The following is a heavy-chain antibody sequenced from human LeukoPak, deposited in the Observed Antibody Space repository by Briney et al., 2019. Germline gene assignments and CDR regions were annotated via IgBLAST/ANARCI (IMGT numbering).Heavy chain of an antibody. CDR1: GFTFSSYA. Sequence: PGRSLRLSCAASGFTFSSYAMHWVRQAPGKGLEWVTVISYDGSNKYYADSVKGRFTISRDNSKNTLYLQMNSVRAEDTAVYYCARDYRGSLYYYYGMDVWGQGTTVTVSS. J-gene: IGHJ6*02. D-gene: IGHD2-15*01. CDR2: ISYDGSNK. CDR3: ARDYRGSLYYYYGMDV. V-gene: IGHV3-30-3*01.